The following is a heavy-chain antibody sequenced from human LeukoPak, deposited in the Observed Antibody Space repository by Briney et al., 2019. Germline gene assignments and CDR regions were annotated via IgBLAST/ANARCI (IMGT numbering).Heavy chain of an antibody. V-gene: IGHV5-51*01. D-gene: IGHD3-3*01. CDR2: IYPDDSDT. CDR1: GYSFTTYW. J-gene: IGHJ4*02. Sequence: GESLKISCKGSGYSFTTYWIAWVRPMPGKGLEWMGIIYPDDSDTRYSPSFQGQVTISADKSINTAYLHWNSLKASDTAMYYCARLYGADSYDANYWGQGTQATVSS. CDR3: ARLYGADSYDANY.